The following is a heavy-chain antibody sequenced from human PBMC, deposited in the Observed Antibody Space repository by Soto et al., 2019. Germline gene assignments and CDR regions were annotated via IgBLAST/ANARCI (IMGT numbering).Heavy chain of an antibody. CDR3: ARRSSGWYSLAFDI. Sequence: GGSLRLSCAASGFTFSDYYMSWIRQAPGKGLEWVSYISSSGSTTYYADSVKGRFTISRDNAKNSLYLQMNSLRAEDTAVYYCARRSSGWYSLAFDIWGQGTMVTVSS. V-gene: IGHV3-11*01. CDR1: GFTFSDYY. D-gene: IGHD6-19*01. CDR2: ISSSGSTT. J-gene: IGHJ3*02.